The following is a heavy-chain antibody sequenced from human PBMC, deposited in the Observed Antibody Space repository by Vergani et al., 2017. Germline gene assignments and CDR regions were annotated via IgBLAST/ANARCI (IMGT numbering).Heavy chain of an antibody. Sequence: VQLVESGGGVVQPGRSLRLSCAASGFTFSSYWMSWVRQAPGKGLEWVANIKQDGSEKYYVDSVKGRFTISRDNAKNSLYLQMNSLRAEDTAVYYCARAYYYDSSGYYFDYWGQGTLVTVSS. CDR1: GFTFSSYW. D-gene: IGHD3-22*01. V-gene: IGHV3-7*03. CDR2: IKQDGSEK. CDR3: ARAYYYDSSGYYFDY. J-gene: IGHJ4*02.